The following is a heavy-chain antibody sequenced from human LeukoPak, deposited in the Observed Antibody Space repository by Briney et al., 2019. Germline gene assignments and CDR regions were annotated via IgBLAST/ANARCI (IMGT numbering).Heavy chain of an antibody. D-gene: IGHD6-13*01. CDR2: IIPIFGTA. CDR3: ARRSSNTLANWFDP. J-gene: IGHJ5*02. V-gene: IGHV1-69*06. CDR1: GGTFSSYA. Sequence: SVKVSFKASGGTFSSYATSWVRQAPGQGLEWMGGIIPIFGTANYAQKFQGRVTITADKSTSTAYMELSSLRSEDTAVYYCARRSSNTLANWFDPWGQGTLVTVSS.